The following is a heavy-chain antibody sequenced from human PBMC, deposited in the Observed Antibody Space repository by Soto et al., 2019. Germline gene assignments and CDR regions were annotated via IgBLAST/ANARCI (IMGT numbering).Heavy chain of an antibody. CDR3: ARGLPSAAAGPRNLYY. V-gene: IGHV4-34*01. Sequence: QVQLQQWGAGLLKPSETLSLTCAVYGGSFSGYYWCWIRQRPGQGLEWVWEVNHSGSTNYNPSLQSPVTKSVDTSKNQYSQKLSSLTAADTAVYYCARGLPSAAAGPRNLYYWGQGTLVTVSS. CDR1: GGSFSGYY. D-gene: IGHD6-13*01. J-gene: IGHJ4*02. CDR2: VNHSGST.